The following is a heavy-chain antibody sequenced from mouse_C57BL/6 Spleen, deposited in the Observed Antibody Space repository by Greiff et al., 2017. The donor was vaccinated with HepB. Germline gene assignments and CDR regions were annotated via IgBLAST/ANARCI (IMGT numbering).Heavy chain of an antibody. Sequence: VKLQESGAELVRPGASVTLSCKASGYTFTDYEMHWVKQTPVHGLEWIGAIDPETGGTAYNQKFKGTAILTADKSSSAAYMELRSLTSEDSAVYYCTRFDGYYPYFDYWGQGTTLTVSS. CDR1: GYTFTDYE. J-gene: IGHJ2*01. D-gene: IGHD2-3*01. CDR3: TRFDGYYPYFDY. CDR2: IDPETGGT. V-gene: IGHV1-15*01.